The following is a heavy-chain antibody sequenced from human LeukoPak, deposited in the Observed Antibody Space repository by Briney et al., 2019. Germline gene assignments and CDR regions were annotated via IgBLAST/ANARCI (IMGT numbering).Heavy chain of an antibody. Sequence: PGGSLRLSCAASGFTFSSYAMSWVRQAPGKGLEWVSSISTSSSYIYYADSVKGRFTISRDNAKNSLFLQMNSLRAEDTAVYYCARDGSGWSNWFDPWGQGTLVTVSS. CDR3: ARDGSGWSNWFDP. CDR2: ISTSSSYI. CDR1: GFTFSSYA. V-gene: IGHV3-21*01. J-gene: IGHJ5*02. D-gene: IGHD6-19*01.